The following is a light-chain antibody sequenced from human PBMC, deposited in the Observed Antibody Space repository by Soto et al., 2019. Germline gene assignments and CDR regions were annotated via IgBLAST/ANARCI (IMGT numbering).Light chain of an antibody. CDR3: QQYYTNPPT. CDR1: QSILYSSNNKNY. CDR2: WAS. V-gene: IGKV4-1*01. Sequence: DIVMTQSPDSLAVSLGERATINCKSSQSILYSSNNKNYLSWYQLKPGQSPKLLIHWASTREAGVPDRFSGSGSGTDFTLTISSLQAEDVAIYDCQQYYTNPPTFGGGTKVEIK. J-gene: IGKJ4*01.